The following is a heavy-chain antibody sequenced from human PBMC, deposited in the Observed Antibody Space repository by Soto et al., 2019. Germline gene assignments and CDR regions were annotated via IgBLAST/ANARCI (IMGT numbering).Heavy chain of an antibody. CDR2: IYYSGST. J-gene: IGHJ4*02. CDR1: GGSISSYY. Sequence: PSETLSLTCTVSGGSISSYYWSWIRQPPGKGLEWIGYIYYSGSTNYNPSLKSRVTISVDTSKNQFSLKLSSVTAADTAVYYCARAGNYYDSSGFTVSPRFFDYWGQGTLVTVSS. V-gene: IGHV4-59*01. CDR3: ARAGNYYDSSGFTVSPRFFDY. D-gene: IGHD3-22*01.